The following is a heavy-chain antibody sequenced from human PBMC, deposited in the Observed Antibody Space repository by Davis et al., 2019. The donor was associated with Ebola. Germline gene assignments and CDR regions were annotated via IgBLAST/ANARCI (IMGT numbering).Heavy chain of an antibody. CDR2: IYPVDSDT. Sequence: GGSLRLSCKGSGYAFTNHWIAWVRQMPGKGLEWLGIIYPVDSDTRYSPSFQGHVTISADKSISTAYLQWSSLKASDTAMYYCARHLIGYDSSGYYYGFDYWGQGTLVTVSS. CDR3: ARHLIGYDSSGYYYGFDY. J-gene: IGHJ4*02. D-gene: IGHD3-22*01. V-gene: IGHV5-51*01. CDR1: GYAFTNHW.